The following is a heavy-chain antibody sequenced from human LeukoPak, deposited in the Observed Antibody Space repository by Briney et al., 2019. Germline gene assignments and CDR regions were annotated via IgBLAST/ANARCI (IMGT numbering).Heavy chain of an antibody. CDR1: GFTFSSYA. Sequence: GGSLRLSCAASGFTFSSYAMHWVRQAPGKGLEYVSAISSNGGSTYYANSVKGRFTISRDNSKNTLYLQMGSLRAEDMAVYYCARDRGYSGYDLDAFDIWGQGTMLTVSS. CDR3: ARDRGYSGYDLDAFDI. D-gene: IGHD5-12*01. CDR2: ISSNGGST. V-gene: IGHV3-64*01. J-gene: IGHJ3*02.